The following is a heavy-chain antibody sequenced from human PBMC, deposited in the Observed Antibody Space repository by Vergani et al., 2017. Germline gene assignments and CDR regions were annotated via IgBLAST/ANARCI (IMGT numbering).Heavy chain of an antibody. CDR2: ISSSGSTI. D-gene: IGHD2-15*01. V-gene: IGHV3-11*04. J-gene: IGHJ6*02. CDR3: AKEVGTVVVVAATRDYYGMDV. CDR1: GFTFSDYY. Sequence: QVQLVESGGGLVKPGGSLRLSCAASGFTFSDYYMSWIRQAPGKGLEWVSYISSSGSTIYYADSVKGRFTISRDNAKNSLYLQMNSLRAEDTAVYYCAKEVGTVVVVAATRDYYGMDVWGQGTTVTVSS.